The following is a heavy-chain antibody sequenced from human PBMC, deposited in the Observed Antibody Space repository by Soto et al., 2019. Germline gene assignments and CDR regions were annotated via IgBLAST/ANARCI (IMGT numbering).Heavy chain of an antibody. J-gene: IGHJ5*02. Sequence: QMTLKESGPTLVKPTQTLTLTCTFSGFSLSTSGVGVGWIRQPPEKALEWLALIYWDDDKRYSPSLKSRLTITKDSSKNRVVLTMTNMDPVDTATYYCAHRRAYCSGGSCYSIWFDPWGQGTLVTVSS. CDR2: IYWDDDK. CDR3: AHRRAYCSGGSCYSIWFDP. D-gene: IGHD2-15*01. CDR1: GFSLSTSGVG. V-gene: IGHV2-5*02.